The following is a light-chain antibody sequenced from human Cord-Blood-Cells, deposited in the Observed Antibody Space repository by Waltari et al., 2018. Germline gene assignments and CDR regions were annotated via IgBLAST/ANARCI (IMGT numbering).Light chain of an antibody. CDR3: CSYAGSYTFWV. CDR2: DVS. Sequence: QSALTQPRSVSGSPGQSVTISCTGTSSDVGGYNYVSWYPLHPGKAPKLMLYDVSKRPSSDPDRFSGSKSGNAGALDISGLQAEEEAGSYGCSYAGSYTFWVFGGGTKLTGL. J-gene: IGLJ3*02. V-gene: IGLV2-11*01. CDR1: SSDVGGYNY.